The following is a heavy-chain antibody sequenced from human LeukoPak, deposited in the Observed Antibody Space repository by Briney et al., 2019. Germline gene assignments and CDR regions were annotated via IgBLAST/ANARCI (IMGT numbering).Heavy chain of an antibody. CDR2: TYYRSKWYN. CDR3: AREEKDYDSSGYYLDAFDI. CDR1: GDSVSSNSAA. D-gene: IGHD3-22*01. V-gene: IGHV6-1*01. Sequence: SQTLSLTCAISGDSVSSNSAAWNWIRQSPSRGLEWLGRTYYRSKWYNDYAVSVKSRITINPDTSKNQFSLQLNSVTPEDTAVYYCAREEKDYDSSGYYLDAFDIWGQGTMVTVSS. J-gene: IGHJ3*02.